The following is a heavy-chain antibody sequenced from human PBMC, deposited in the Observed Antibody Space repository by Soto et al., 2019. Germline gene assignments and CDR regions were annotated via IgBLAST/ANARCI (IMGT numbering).Heavy chain of an antibody. CDR1: GFTFSSYA. CDR2: VSGSGGST. V-gene: IGHV3-23*01. CDR3: ARRGPGTYFDY. J-gene: IGHJ4*02. D-gene: IGHD6-13*01. Sequence: EVRLLESGGGLVQPGGSLRLSCAASGFTFSSYAMNWVRQAPGKGLEWVSVVSGSGGSTYYADSVQGRFTISRDNSKNTLYLQMNSLRAEDTAIYYCARRGPGTYFDYWGQGTLVTVSS.